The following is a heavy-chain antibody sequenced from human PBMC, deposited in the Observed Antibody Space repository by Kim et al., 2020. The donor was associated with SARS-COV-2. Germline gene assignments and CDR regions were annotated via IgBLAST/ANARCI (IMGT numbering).Heavy chain of an antibody. Sequence: SETLSLTCAVYGGSFSGYYWSWIRQPPGKGLEWIGEINHSGSTNYNPSLKSRVTISVDTSKNQFSLKLSSVTAADTAVYYCARGRMVRGVITKNWFDPWGQGTLVTVSS. J-gene: IGHJ5*02. CDR3: ARGRMVRGVITKNWFDP. CDR1: GGSFSGYY. CDR2: INHSGST. V-gene: IGHV4-34*01. D-gene: IGHD3-10*01.